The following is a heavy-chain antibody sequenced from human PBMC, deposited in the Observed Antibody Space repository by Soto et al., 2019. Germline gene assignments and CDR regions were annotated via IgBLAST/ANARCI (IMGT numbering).Heavy chain of an antibody. V-gene: IGHV3-23*01. J-gene: IGHJ4*02. D-gene: IGHD3-22*01. Sequence: EVQLLESGGGLVQPGGSLRLSCAASGFTFSSYAMSWVRQAPGKGLEWVSAISGSGGSTYYADSVKGRFTISRDNSKNTLYLQMNSLRAEDTAVYYCAKQVYYYDSSGYGGFYWGQGTLVTVSS. CDR3: AKQVYYYDSSGYGGFY. CDR2: ISGSGGST. CDR1: GFTFSSYA.